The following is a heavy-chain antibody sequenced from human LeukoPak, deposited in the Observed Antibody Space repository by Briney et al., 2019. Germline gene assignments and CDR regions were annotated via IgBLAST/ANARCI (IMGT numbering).Heavy chain of an antibody. CDR2: ISASGST. D-gene: IGHD2-8*01. J-gene: IGHJ6*03. Sequence: PSETLSLTCTVSGASISSHYWSWIRQPAGKGLEWIGRISASGSTDYNPSLKNRVTMSVDTSENHFSLKLSSVTAADTAVYYCARDRFTERDSRWSMPPVYYYYYMDGWGKGTTVTVSS. CDR3: ARDRFTERDSRWSMPPVYYYYYMDG. CDR1: GASISSHY. V-gene: IGHV4-4*07.